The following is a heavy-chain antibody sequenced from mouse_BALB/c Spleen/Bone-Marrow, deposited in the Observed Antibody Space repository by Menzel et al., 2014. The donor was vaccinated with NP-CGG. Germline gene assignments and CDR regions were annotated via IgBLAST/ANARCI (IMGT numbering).Heavy chain of an antibody. Sequence: VQLVESGAKLVRPGVSVKISCKGSGYTFXDHAIHWVKRSHAKSLEWIGVISGYYGDAIYNQKFKGKATMTVDKSSSTAYMELARLTSEDSAIYYCARSGKVRNAMDYWGQGTSVTVSS. CDR2: ISGYYGDA. J-gene: IGHJ4*01. CDR3: ARSGKVRNAMDY. CDR1: GYTFXDHA. D-gene: IGHD2-14*01. V-gene: IGHV1S137*01.